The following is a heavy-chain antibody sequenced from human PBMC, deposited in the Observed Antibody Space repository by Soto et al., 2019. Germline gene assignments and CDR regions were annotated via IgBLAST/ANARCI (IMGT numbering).Heavy chain of an antibody. V-gene: IGHV4-34*01. CDR2: INHSGST. CDR3: ARIDCSSTSCYDAFDI. CDR1: GGSFSGYY. D-gene: IGHD2-2*01. J-gene: IGHJ3*02. Sequence: SETLSLTCAVYGGSFSGYYWSWIRQPPGKGLEWSGDINHSGSTNYNPSLKSRVTISVDTSKNQFSLKLSSVTAADTAVYYCARIDCSSTSCYDAFDIWGQGTMVTVSS.